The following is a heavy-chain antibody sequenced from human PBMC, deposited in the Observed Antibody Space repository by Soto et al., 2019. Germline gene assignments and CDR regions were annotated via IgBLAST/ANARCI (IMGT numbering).Heavy chain of an antibody. D-gene: IGHD4-17*01. CDR1: GFTSSSYA. Sequence: AGGSLRLSCAASGFTSSSYAMHWVRQAPGKGLEWVAVISYDGSNKYYADSVKGRFTISRDNSKNTLYLQMNSLRAEDTAVYYCARDEKFDDSGSYFDWWGQGTLVTVSS. V-gene: IGHV3-30-3*01. J-gene: IGHJ4*02. CDR3: ARDEKFDDSGSYFDW. CDR2: ISYDGSNK.